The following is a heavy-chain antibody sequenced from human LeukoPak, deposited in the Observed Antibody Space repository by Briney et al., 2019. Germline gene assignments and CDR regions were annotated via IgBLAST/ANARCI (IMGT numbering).Heavy chain of an antibody. CDR3: ARGPLRGSYYYYYYMDV. D-gene: IGHD3-10*01. CDR2: IYYSGST. Sequence: SETLSLTCTVSGGSISSYYWSWIRQPPGKGLEWIGYIYYSGSTNYNPSLKSRVTISVDTSKNQFSLKLSSVTAADTAVYYCARGPLRGSYYYYYYMDVWGKGTTVTVSS. J-gene: IGHJ6*03. CDR1: GGSISSYY. V-gene: IGHV4-59*01.